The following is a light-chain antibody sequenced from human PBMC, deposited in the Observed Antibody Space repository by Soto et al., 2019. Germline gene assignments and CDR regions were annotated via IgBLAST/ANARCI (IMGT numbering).Light chain of an antibody. CDR3: QQYNNWPF. CDR1: QSVSRY. Sequence: EIVLTQSPATPSLSPGERATLSCRASQSVSRYLAWYQQKPGQAPRLLIYGASTRATGIPARFSGSGSGTEFTLTISSLQSEDFAVYYCQQYNNWPFFGGGTKVDIK. J-gene: IGKJ4*01. V-gene: IGKV3-15*01. CDR2: GAS.